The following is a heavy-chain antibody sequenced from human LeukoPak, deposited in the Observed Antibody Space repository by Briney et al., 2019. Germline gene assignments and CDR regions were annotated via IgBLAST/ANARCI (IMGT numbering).Heavy chain of an antibody. CDR1: GVTLSTYR. CDR2: LKQDGSEK. D-gene: IGHD6-19*01. Sequence: PGGSLRLSCVASGVTLSTYRMCCVRHAPREGLEWVARLKQDGSEKYYVDSVKGRFDISRDTAKNSLYLQMNSLRVEGTAVYYWESVDGIDVAPDDGFDVWGQGTMVTVSS. V-gene: IGHV3-7*03. CDR3: ESVDGIDVAPDDGFDV. J-gene: IGHJ3*01.